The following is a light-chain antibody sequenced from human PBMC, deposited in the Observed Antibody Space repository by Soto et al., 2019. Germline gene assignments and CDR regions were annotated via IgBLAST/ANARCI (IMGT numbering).Light chain of an antibody. CDR2: GNS. CDR1: SSNIGAGYD. J-gene: IGLJ1*01. Sequence: VLTQPPSVSGAPGQRVTISCTGSSSNIGAGYDVHWYQQLPGTAPKLLIYGNSDRPSGVPDRFSGSKSGTSASLAITGLQADDEADYYCQSYDSSLSALYVFGTGTKVTVL. V-gene: IGLV1-40*01. CDR3: QSYDSSLSALYV.